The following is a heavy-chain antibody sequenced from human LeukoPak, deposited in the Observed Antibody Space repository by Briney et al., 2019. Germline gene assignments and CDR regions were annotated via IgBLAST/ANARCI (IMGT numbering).Heavy chain of an antibody. D-gene: IGHD6-19*01. J-gene: IGHJ5*02. V-gene: IGHV3-7*01. CDR3: ATENDVYSSGWYWFDP. Sequence: GGSLRLSCAASGFTFSSYWMSWVRQAPGKGLEWVANIKQDGSEKYYVDSVKGRFTISRDNAKNSLYLQMNSLRAEDTAVYYCATENDVYSSGWYWFDPWGQGTLVTVSS. CDR1: GFTFSSYW. CDR2: IKQDGSEK.